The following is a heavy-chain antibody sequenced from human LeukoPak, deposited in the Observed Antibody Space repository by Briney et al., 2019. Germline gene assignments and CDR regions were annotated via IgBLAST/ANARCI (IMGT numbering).Heavy chain of an antibody. CDR2: IYYTGSS. V-gene: IGHV4-59*01. CDR3: ARDRNTRGTDV. Sequence: SETLSLTCTVSGGSISSFYWSWIRQPPGKALEWVGYIYYTGSSNYNPSLKSRLTMSVDTSKNQFSLNLSSATAADTAVYYCARDRNTRGTDVWGQGTTVTVSS. J-gene: IGHJ6*02. CDR1: GGSISSFY. D-gene: IGHD2-2*01.